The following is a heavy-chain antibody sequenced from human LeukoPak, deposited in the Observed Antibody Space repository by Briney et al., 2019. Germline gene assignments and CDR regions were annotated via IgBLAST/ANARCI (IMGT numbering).Heavy chain of an antibody. J-gene: IGHJ4*02. CDR2: ISSSSSYI. Sequence: GGSLRLSCAASGFTFSSYSMNWVRQAPGKGLEWVSSISSSSSYIYYADSVKGRFTISRDNAKNSLYLQMNSLRAEDTAVYYCARGSLTGYYTFDYWGQGTLVTVSS. D-gene: IGHD3-9*01. CDR1: GFTFSSYS. V-gene: IGHV3-21*01. CDR3: ARGSLTGYYTFDY.